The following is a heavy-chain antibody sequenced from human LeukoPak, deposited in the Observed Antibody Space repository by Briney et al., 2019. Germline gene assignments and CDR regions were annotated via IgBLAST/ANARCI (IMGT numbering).Heavy chain of an antibody. J-gene: IGHJ3*02. CDR2: ISAYNGNT. D-gene: IGHD2-8*01. V-gene: IGHV1-18*01. Sequence: ASVKVSCKASGYTFTSYGISWVQQAPGQGLEWMGWISAYNGNTNYAQKLQGRVTMTTDTSTSTAYMELRSLRSDDTAVYYCARGDPIVLMGAFDIWGQGTMVTVSS. CDR3: ARGDPIVLMGAFDI. CDR1: GYTFTSYG.